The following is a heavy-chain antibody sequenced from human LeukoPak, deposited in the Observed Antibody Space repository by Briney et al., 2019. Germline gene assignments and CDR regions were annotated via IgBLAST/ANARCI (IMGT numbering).Heavy chain of an antibody. V-gene: IGHV1-2*02. Sequence: ASVKVSCKASGYTFTSYYMHWVRQAPGQGLEWMGWINPNSGGTNYAQKFQGRVTMTRDTSISTAYMELSRLRSDDTAVYYCARDPREYYYDSSGSYYYYYYMDVWGKGTTVTISS. CDR3: ARDPREYYYDSSGSYYYYYYMDV. CDR1: GYTFTSYY. J-gene: IGHJ6*03. D-gene: IGHD3-22*01. CDR2: INPNSGGT.